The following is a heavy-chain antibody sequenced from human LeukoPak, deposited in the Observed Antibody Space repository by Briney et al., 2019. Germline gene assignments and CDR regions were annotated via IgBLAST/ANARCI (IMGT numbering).Heavy chain of an antibody. J-gene: IGHJ4*02. CDR2: ISSSGTTT. D-gene: IGHD3-22*01. CDR1: GFTFSSYE. Sequence: GGSLRLSCAASGFTFSSYEMNWVRQAPGKGLEPISYISSSGTTTYYADSVKGRFTISRDNAKNSLYLQMNSLRVEDTAVYYCARDSGFYDSSGYYDYWGQGALVTVSS. V-gene: IGHV3-48*03. CDR3: ARDSGFYDSSGYYDY.